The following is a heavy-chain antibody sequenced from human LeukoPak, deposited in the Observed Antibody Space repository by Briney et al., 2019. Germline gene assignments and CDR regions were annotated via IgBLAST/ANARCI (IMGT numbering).Heavy chain of an antibody. J-gene: IGHJ3*02. CDR1: GYSISSGYY. Sequence: SETLSLTCTVSGYSISSGYYWGWIRQPPGKGLEWIGSIYHSGSTYYNPSLKSRVTISVDTSKNQFSLKLSSVTAADTAVYYCARYKQPKDAFDIWGQGTMVTVSS. CDR3: ARYKQPKDAFDI. V-gene: IGHV4-38-2*02. CDR2: IYHSGST. D-gene: IGHD1-1*01.